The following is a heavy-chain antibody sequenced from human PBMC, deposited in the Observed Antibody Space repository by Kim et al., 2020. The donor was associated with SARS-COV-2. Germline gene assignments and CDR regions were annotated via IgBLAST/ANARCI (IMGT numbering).Heavy chain of an antibody. J-gene: IGHJ6*02. CDR1: GYTFTSFG. CDR3: ARDREYYDILTSYYYGMDV. D-gene: IGHD3-9*01. CDR2: ISAYNGNT. Sequence: ASVKVSCKASGYTFTSFGISWVRQAPGQGLEWMGWISAYNGNTNYAQKLQARVTMTTDTSTSTAYMELRSLRSDDTAVYYCARDREYYDILTSYYYGMDVWGQATTVTVSS. V-gene: IGHV1-18*01.